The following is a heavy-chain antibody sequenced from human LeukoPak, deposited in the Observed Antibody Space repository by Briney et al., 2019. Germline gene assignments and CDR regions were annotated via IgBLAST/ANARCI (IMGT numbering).Heavy chain of an antibody. CDR2: IHHDGRI. D-gene: IGHD3-16*02. J-gene: IGHJ4*02. Sequence: SETLSLTCDVSGGSIDSTNWWNWVRQPPGKGLEWIGEIHHDGRINYNPSLKSRVTLSVDKSKNQFSLRLNSVTAADTAMYYCARSHDHLWGNYPDYWGQGTLVTVS. V-gene: IGHV4/OR15-8*01. CDR3: ARSHDHLWGNYPDY. CDR1: GGSIDSTNW.